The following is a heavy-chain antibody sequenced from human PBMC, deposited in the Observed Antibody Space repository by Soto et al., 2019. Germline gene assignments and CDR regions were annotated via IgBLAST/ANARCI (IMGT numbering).Heavy chain of an antibody. V-gene: IGHV4-4*07. CDR2: FSLSGTT. CDR3: ARGMTPPGAPAWYYFDS. D-gene: IGHD2-8*02. Sequence: QVQLQESGPGLMKPSETLSLTCTVSGASITSSSYWSWIRQPAGKGLEWIGRFSLSGTTNYNPSLRSRVTLSAAVSKNPYSLRLTSVTAADTALYYCARGMTPPGAPAWYYFDSWGQGTLVTVSS. CDR1: GASITSSSY. J-gene: IGHJ4*02.